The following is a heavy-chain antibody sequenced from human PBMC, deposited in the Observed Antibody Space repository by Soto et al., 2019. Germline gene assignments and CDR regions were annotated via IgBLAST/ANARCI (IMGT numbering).Heavy chain of an antibody. CDR1: GGSFSGYS. Sequence: QVQLQQWGAGLLKPSETLSLTCAVYGGSFSGYSWTWIRQSPRKGLEWIGQINHSGSTNSNPSLKSRVTISLVTSKNQFSLELTSVTAADTAVYYCARGLFSENYYSGGWYYFDSWGQGTLVTVSS. V-gene: IGHV4-34*01. J-gene: IGHJ4*02. D-gene: IGHD1-26*01. CDR3: ARGLFSENYYSGGWYYFDS. CDR2: INHSGST.